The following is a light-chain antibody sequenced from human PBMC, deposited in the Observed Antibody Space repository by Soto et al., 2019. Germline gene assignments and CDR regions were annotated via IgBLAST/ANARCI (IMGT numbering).Light chain of an antibody. V-gene: IGLV2-11*01. J-gene: IGLJ1*01. CDR1: SSDVGGYNY. Sequence: LTQTRSVSGSPGKSENISCTGTSSDVGGYNYVSWYQQHPGKAPKLMIYDVSKRPSGVPDRFSGSKSGNTASLTISGLQAEDEADYYCCSYAGSYTYVFGTGTKVTVL. CDR3: CSYAGSYTYV. CDR2: DVS.